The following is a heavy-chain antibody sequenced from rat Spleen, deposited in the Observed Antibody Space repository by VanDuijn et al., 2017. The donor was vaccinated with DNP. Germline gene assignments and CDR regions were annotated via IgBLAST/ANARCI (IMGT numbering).Heavy chain of an antibody. CDR1: GFIFSNYY. CDR2: ISTGGGNT. J-gene: IGHJ3*01. D-gene: IGHD1-11*01. Sequence: EVQLVESGGGLVQPGRSMKLSCTASGFIFSNYYMAWVRQAPTKGLEWVASISTGGGNTYYRDSVKGRFTVSRDNAKNTQYLQMDSLRSEDTATYYCATLTTEGIDLAYWGQGTLVTVSS. CDR3: ATLTTEGIDLAY. V-gene: IGHV5-25*01.